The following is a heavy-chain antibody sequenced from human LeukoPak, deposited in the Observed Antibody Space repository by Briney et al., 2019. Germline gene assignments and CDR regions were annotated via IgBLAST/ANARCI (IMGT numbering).Heavy chain of an antibody. V-gene: IGHV4-59*01. CDR2: IYYSGST. CDR3: ARSPGGLRSIFDY. CDR1: GGSISSYY. J-gene: IGHJ4*02. Sequence: SETLSLTCTVSGGSISSYYWSWIRLPPGKGLEWIGYIYYSGSTNYNPSLKSRVTISVDTSKNQFSLKLSSVTAADTAVYYCARSPGGLRSIFDYRGQGTLVTVSS. D-gene: IGHD5-12*01.